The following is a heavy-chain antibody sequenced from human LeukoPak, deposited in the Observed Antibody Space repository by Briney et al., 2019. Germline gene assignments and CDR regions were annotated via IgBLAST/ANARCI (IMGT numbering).Heavy chain of an antibody. Sequence: GGSLRLSCAASGFTFSSYSMNWVRQAPGKGLEWVSYISSSSSTIYYADSVKGRFTISRDNSKNTLYLQMNSLRAEDTAVYYCARPPEDGMDVWGQGTTVTVSS. CDR3: ARPPEDGMDV. CDR1: GFTFSSYS. J-gene: IGHJ6*02. CDR2: ISSSSSTI. V-gene: IGHV3-48*01.